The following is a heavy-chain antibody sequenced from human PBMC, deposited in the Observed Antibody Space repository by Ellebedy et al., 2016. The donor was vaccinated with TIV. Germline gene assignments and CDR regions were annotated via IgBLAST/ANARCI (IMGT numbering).Heavy chain of an antibody. CDR1: GFTFSSYN. D-gene: IGHD6-6*01. J-gene: IGHJ4*02. Sequence: GESLKIPCAASGFTFSSYNMNWVRQAPGKVLEWVSSISSSSSYIYYADSVKGRFTFSRDNATNSLYLQMNSLRAEDTAVYYCARDPSERRGIYSSSTFFDYWGQGTLVTVSS. V-gene: IGHV3-21*01. CDR2: ISSSSSYI. CDR3: ARDPSERRGIYSSSTFFDY.